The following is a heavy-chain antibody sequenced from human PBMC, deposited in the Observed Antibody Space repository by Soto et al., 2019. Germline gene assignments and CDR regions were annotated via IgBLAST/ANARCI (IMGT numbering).Heavy chain of an antibody. D-gene: IGHD2-8*02. V-gene: IGHV3-13*01. J-gene: IGHJ4*02. CDR2: IGTAGDT. CDR3: ARGTGSGGRLYYFDY. Sequence: GGSLRLSCAASGFTFSSYDMHWVRQATGKGLEWVSAIGTAGDTYYPGSVKGRFPISRENAKNSLSLQMNSLRARDTAVHYGARGTGSGGRLYYFDYWGQGTLVTVSS. CDR1: GFTFSSYD.